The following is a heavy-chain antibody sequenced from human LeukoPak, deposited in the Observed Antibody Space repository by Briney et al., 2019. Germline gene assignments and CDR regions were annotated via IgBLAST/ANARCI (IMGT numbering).Heavy chain of an antibody. CDR1: GISVTKNY. D-gene: IGHD1-26*01. J-gene: IGHJ3*02. Sequence: PGGSLRLSCAASGISVTKNYISWVRQAPGKRLEWVSYIYNGRSTYYADSVKGRFTISTDTSKNTLYLQMNSLRPEDTAVYYCAKDPESGSYYDDAFDIWGQGTMVTVSS. V-gene: IGHV3-66*02. CDR2: IYNGRST. CDR3: AKDPESGSYYDDAFDI.